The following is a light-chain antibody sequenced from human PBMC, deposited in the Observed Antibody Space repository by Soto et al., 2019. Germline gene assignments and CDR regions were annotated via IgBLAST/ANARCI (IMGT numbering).Light chain of an antibody. CDR2: GAS. V-gene: IGKV1-5*01. J-gene: IGKJ3*01. CDR3: QQCNSPVT. CDR1: QKIGRR. Sequence: TRMTQSPSTVSASVGVRVAITCRARQKIGRRLGWYQHRADEAPKLLIYGASSLESGVALRFGGSSSGTDFTVIISSLQPDDFATYYCQQCNSPVTVGDGTKVDI.